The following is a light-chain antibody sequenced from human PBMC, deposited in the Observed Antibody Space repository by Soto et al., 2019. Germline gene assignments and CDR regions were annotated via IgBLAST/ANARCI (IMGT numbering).Light chain of an antibody. V-gene: IGKV3-20*01. CDR1: QRVDNNF. CDR3: QQYGSSLWT. J-gene: IGKJ1*01. CDR2: GAS. Sequence: LRHSPGTLSLSPGEGSTLSCRTSQRVDNNFVYWYQQKPGQAHRLLIYGASTRATGIPDRFSGSGFGTDLNLTITRLEPEDFAVYYCQQYGSSLWTFGLGTKV.